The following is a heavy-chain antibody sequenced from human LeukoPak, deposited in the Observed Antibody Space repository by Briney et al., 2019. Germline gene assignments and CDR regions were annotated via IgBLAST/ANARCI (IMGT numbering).Heavy chain of an antibody. Sequence: GGSLSLSCATSGFPFSDFSLSWVRQAPGKGLEWISTTNSGGTTTYYAEPVKGRFTISRDNFTNALYLQTRSPRVEDPAIYYCAKQSYARSLGEGGPGTLVTVSS. J-gene: IGHJ4*02. V-gene: IGHV3-23*01. CDR1: GFPFSDFS. CDR3: AKQSYARSLGE. D-gene: IGHD3-10*02. CDR2: TNSGGTTT.